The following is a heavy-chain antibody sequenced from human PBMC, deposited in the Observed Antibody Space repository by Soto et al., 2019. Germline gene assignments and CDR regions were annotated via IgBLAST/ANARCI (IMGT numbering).Heavy chain of an antibody. CDR2: ISSSSSTI. D-gene: IGHD1-26*01. CDR3: ARHDLSGSYYSGFNNWFDP. V-gene: IGHV3-48*01. Sequence: GGSLRLSCAASGFTFSSYSMNWVRQAPGKGLEWVSYISSSSSTIYYADSVKGRFTISRDNAKNSLYLQMNSLRAEDTAVYYCARHDLSGSYYSGFNNWFDPWGQGTLVTVS. J-gene: IGHJ5*02. CDR1: GFTFSSYS.